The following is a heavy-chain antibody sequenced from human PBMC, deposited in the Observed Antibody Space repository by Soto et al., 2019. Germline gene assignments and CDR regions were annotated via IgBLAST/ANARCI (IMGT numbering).Heavy chain of an antibody. CDR1: GGSISSSSYY. D-gene: IGHD6-6*01. CDR3: ERHRARNWFNP. J-gene: IGHJ5*02. V-gene: IGHV4-39*01. Sequence: PSETLSLTCIVSGGSISSSSYYWGWIRQPPGKGLEWIGSIYYSGSTYYNPSLKSRVTISVDTSKNQFSLKLSSVTAADTAVFYCERHRARNWFNPWGQVTLVTVSS. CDR2: IYYSGST.